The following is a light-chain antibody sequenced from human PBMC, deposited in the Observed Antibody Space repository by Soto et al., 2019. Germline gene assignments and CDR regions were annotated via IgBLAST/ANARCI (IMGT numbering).Light chain of an antibody. J-gene: IGLJ1*01. Sequence: QSVLTQPPSASGAPGQSVTFSCTGTSSDVGGYNYVSWYQHHPGKAPKLIIYEVYKRPSGVPDRFSGSKSGNTAALTVSGLQAEDEADYYCSSYVGTNSYVFGTGTQLTVL. CDR3: SSYVGTNSYV. CDR2: EVY. V-gene: IGLV2-8*01. CDR1: SSDVGGYNY.